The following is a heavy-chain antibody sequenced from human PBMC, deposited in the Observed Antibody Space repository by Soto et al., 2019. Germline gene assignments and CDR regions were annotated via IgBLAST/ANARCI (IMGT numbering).Heavy chain of an antibody. CDR2: IIPIFGTA. D-gene: IGHD3-22*01. V-gene: IGHV1-69*13. CDR1: GGTFSSYA. J-gene: IGHJ4*02. Sequence: GASVKVSCKASGGTFSSYAISWVRQAPGQGLEWMGGIIPIFGTANYAQKFQGRVTITADESTSTAYMELSSLRSEDTAVYYCAKDRTPFYYYDTQSGGMEFDYWGQGTLVTVSS. CDR3: AKDRTPFYYYDTQSGGMEFDY.